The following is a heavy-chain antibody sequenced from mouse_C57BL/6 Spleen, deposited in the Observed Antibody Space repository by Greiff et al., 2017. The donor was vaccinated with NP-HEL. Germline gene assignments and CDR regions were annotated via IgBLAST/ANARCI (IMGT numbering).Heavy chain of an antibody. CDR3: ARREYDMDY. CDR1: GFTFSDYG. CDR2: ISSGSGSI. Sequence: EVKLMESGGGLVKPGGSLKLSCAASGFTFSDYGMHWVRQAPEKGLEWVAYISSGSGSIYYADTVKGRFTMTRDNATNTLFLQMTSLRSEDTAVYYCARREYDMDYWGQGTSVTVSS. J-gene: IGHJ4*01. V-gene: IGHV5-17*01.